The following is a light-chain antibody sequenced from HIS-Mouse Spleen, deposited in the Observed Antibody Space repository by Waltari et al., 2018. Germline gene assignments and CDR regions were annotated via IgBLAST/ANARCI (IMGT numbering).Light chain of an antibody. Sequence: QSVLIQPPSASGTPGQRVTISCSGSSSNIGSNTVNWYQQLPGTAPKLLIYSNNQRPSGVPDRFSGSKSGTSASLAISGLQSEDEADYYCAAWDDSLNGNYVFGTGTKVTVL. V-gene: IGLV1-44*01. J-gene: IGLJ1*01. CDR3: AAWDDSLNGNYV. CDR1: SSNIGSNT. CDR2: SNN.